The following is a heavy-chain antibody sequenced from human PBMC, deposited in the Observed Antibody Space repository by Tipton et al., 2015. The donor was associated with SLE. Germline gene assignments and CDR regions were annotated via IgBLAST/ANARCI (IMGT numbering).Heavy chain of an antibody. CDR3: ARVLGVGGYYDGMDV. J-gene: IGHJ6*02. V-gene: IGHV7-4-1*02. Sequence: QLVQSGSELKKPGASVKVSCQASGYILTSHAINWVRQAPGQGLEWMGWFNTNTGNPAYAQDFTGRFVFSSDTSVNTAYVEISNLKPEDTAVYYCARVLGVGGYYDGMDVWGQGTTVSVFS. CDR2: FNTNTGNP. CDR1: GYILTSHA. D-gene: IGHD3-10*01.